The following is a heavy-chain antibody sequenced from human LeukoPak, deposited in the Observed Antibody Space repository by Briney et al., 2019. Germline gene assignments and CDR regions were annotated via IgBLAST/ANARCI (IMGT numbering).Heavy chain of an antibody. CDR3: ARRAKGVGVYYGMDV. J-gene: IGHJ6*02. CDR1: GGSISSNNDY. V-gene: IGHV4-39*01. Sequence: SETLFLTCTVSGGSISSNNDYWGWIRQRPGKGLEWIGSICYSGSTYYNPSLKSRVSISVDTSKNQFSLKLSSVTAADTAVYYCARRAKGVGVYYGMDVWGQGTTVTVSS. CDR2: ICYSGST. D-gene: IGHD3-10*01.